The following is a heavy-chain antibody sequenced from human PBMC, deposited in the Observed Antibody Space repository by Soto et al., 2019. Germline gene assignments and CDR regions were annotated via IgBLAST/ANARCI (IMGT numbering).Heavy chain of an antibody. CDR1: GYTFTRYG. J-gene: IGHJ6*02. CDR3: AREGALLFGGNSDYYSTMDV. CDR2: ISAYNGNT. D-gene: IGHD2-21*02. Sequence: ASVKGSCKASGYTFTRYGISWVRQAPGQGLEWMGWISAYNGNTNYAQKLQGRVTMTTDTSTSTASMELRSLRSDDTAVYYFAREGALLFGGNSDYYSTMDVWGQGTTVTVSS. V-gene: IGHV1-18*01.